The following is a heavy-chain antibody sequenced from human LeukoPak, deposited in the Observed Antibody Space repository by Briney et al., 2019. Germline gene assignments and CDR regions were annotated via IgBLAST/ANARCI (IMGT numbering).Heavy chain of an antibody. J-gene: IGHJ4*02. CDR2: IYHSGST. Sequence: PGGSLRLSCAASGFTFSNAWMSWVRQAPGKGLEWIGEIYHSGSTNYNPSLKSRVTISVDKSKNQFSLKVSSVTAADTAVYYCTRAPPYGSGWSKGVLDYWGQGTLVTVSS. V-gene: IGHV4-4*02. CDR3: TRAPPYGSGWSKGVLDY. CDR1: GFTFSNAW. D-gene: IGHD6-19*01.